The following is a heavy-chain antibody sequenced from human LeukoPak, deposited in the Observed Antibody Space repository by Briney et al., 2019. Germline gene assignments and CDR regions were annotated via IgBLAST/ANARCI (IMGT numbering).Heavy chain of an antibody. V-gene: IGHV4-59*01. CDR1: GGSISRGY. J-gene: IGHJ4*02. Sequence: PSEILSLTCTVSGGSISRGYWSWIRRPPGKGLEWIAYINYSGSTKYNPSLNTRVTLSVDTSKNQFSLKLSSVTAADTAVYYCARMGSMDILTGYRPFDYWGQGTLVTVSS. D-gene: IGHD3-9*01. CDR2: INYSGST. CDR3: ARMGSMDILTGYRPFDY.